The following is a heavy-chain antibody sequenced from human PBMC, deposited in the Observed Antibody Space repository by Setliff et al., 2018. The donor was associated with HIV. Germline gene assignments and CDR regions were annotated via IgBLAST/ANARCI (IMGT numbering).Heavy chain of an antibody. CDR1: GGSIVSYY. CDR3: ARDVGGVHMATNFDF. Sequence: AETLSLTCTVSGGSIVSYYWTWIRQPAGKGLEWMGRIYSSGNTEYNPSLKGRVTMSVDTSENQFSLRLASVTAADTAVYYCARDVGGVHMATNFDFWGHGPLVTVSS. V-gene: IGHV4-4*07. J-gene: IGHJ4*01. CDR2: IYSSGNT. D-gene: IGHD1-26*01.